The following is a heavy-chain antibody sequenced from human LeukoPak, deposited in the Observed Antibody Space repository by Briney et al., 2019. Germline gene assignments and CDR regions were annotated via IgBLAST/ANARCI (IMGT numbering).Heavy chain of an antibody. CDR3: ARHSSGWFWYHAFDI. Sequence: GGSLRLSCAASGFTVSSNYMSWVRQAPGKGLEWMGWISAYNGNTNYAQKLQGRVTMTTDTSTSTAYMELRSLRSDDTAVYYCARHSSGWFWYHAFDIWGQGTMVTVSS. CDR2: ISAYNGNT. V-gene: IGHV1-18*04. CDR1: GFTVSSNY. D-gene: IGHD6-19*01. J-gene: IGHJ3*02.